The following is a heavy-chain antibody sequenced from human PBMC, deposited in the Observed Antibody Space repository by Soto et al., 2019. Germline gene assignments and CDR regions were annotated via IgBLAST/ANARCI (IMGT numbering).Heavy chain of an antibody. CDR2: IYYSGIT. CDR1: GGSITSSNYY. D-gene: IGHD1-1*01. J-gene: IGHJ4*02. V-gene: IGHV4-39*01. Sequence: SETLSLTCTVSGGSITSSNYYWGWVRQPPGKGLEWIGSIYYSGITYYNLSLKIRVTISVDTSKNQVSLKLTSVTAAETAVYYCGRQIYNPGFDSWGQGALVTVSS. CDR3: GRQIYNPGFDS.